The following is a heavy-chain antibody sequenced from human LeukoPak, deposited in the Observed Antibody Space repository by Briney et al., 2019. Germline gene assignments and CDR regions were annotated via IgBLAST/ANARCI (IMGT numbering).Heavy chain of an antibody. CDR3: ASARVGAAFDY. CDR1: GGSSSGYY. Sequence: SETLSLTCAVYGGSSSGYYWSWIRQPPGKGLEWIGEINHSGSTNYNPSLTSRVTISVDTSKNQFSLKLSSVTAAVTAVYYCASARVGAAFDYWGQGTLVTVSS. CDR2: INHSGST. J-gene: IGHJ4*02. V-gene: IGHV4-34*01. D-gene: IGHD1-26*01.